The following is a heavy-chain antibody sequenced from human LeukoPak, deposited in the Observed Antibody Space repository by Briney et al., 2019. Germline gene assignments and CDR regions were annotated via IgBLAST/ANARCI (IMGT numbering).Heavy chain of an antibody. CDR3: ARVGPRGSSSWFYFDY. CDR2: INADNGNT. D-gene: IGHD6-13*01. V-gene: IGHV1-3*01. CDR1: GYIFTSYT. J-gene: IGHJ4*02. Sequence: ASVKVSCKASGYIFTSYTMHWVRQAPGQRLEWMGWINADNGNTKYSQKFQGRVTITRDTSANTAYMELSSLRSEDTAVYYYARVGPRGSSSWFYFDYWGQGTLLTVSS.